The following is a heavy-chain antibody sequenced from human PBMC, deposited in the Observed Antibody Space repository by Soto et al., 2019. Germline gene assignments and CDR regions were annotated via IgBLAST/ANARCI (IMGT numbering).Heavy chain of an antibody. D-gene: IGHD3-22*01. CDR1: GYTFTSYD. Sequence: ASVKVSCKASGYTFTSYDINWVRQATGQGLEWMGWMNPNSGNTGYAQKFQGRVTMTRNTSISTAYMELSSLRSEDTAVYYCATGAYYYDSSGYPHPGMDVWGQGTTVTVSS. V-gene: IGHV1-8*01. J-gene: IGHJ6*02. CDR3: ATGAYYYDSSGYPHPGMDV. CDR2: MNPNSGNT.